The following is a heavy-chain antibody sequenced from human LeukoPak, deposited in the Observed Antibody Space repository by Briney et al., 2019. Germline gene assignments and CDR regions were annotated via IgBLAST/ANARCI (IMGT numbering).Heavy chain of an antibody. CDR1: GFTFSDYG. D-gene: IGHD3-22*01. CDR2: ISYDGSNK. Sequence: GGSLRLSCAASGFTFSDYGMHWVRQAPGKGLEWVAVISYDGSNKFYADSVKGRFTISRDNAQNSVYLQMNSLRAEDTAVYYCARDHYYDSSGYSLARYFDLWGRGTLVTVSS. V-gene: IGHV3-30*03. J-gene: IGHJ2*01. CDR3: ARDHYYDSSGYSLARYFDL.